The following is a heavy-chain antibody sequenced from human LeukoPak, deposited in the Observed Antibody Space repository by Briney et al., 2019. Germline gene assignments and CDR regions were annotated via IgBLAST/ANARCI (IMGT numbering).Heavy chain of an antibody. V-gene: IGHV3-74*01. J-gene: IGHJ4*02. CDR3: AKGLYFGELLGPCDF. CDR2: INSDASTI. CDR1: GLTFSSDW. Sequence: PPGGSLRLSCAASGLTFSSDWMHWVRQVPGKGPVWVSRINSDASTINYADSVKGRFTISRDNSNNTLYLQMNSLRAEDTAVYYCAKGLYFGELLGPCDFWGQGTLVTVSS. D-gene: IGHD3-10*01.